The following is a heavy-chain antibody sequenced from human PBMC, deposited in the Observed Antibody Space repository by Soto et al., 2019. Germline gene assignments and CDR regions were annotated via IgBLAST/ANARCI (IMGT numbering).Heavy chain of an antibody. J-gene: IGHJ3*02. V-gene: IGHV1-69*13. CDR1: GGTFSSYA. D-gene: IGHD1-26*01. Sequence: ASVKVSCKASGGTFSSYAISWVRQAPGQGLEWMGGIIPIFGTANYAQKFQGRVTITADESTSTAYMELSSLRSEDTAVYYCARDVEWEPLGGDHWDAFDIWGQGTMVTVSS. CDR3: ARDVEWEPLGGDHWDAFDI. CDR2: IIPIFGTA.